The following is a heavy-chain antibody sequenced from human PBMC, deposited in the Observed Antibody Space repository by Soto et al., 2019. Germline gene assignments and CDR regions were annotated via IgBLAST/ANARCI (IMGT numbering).Heavy chain of an antibody. V-gene: IGHV4-59*01. D-gene: IGHD5-12*01. Sequence: PSETLSLTCTVSGGSISSYYWSWIREPPGKGLEWIGYIYYSGSTNYNPSLKSRVTISVDTSKNQFSLKLSSVTAADTAVYYCARDLLSWSSTNLSGYDWGYNWFDPWGQGTLVTVSS. CDR3: ARDLLSWSSTNLSGYDWGYNWFDP. J-gene: IGHJ5*02. CDR2: IYYSGST. CDR1: GGSISSYY.